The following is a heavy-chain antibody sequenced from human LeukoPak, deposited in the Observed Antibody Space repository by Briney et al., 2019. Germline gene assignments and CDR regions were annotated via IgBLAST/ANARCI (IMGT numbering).Heavy chain of an antibody. CDR1: GGTFSSYA. CDR2: IIPIFGTA. CDR3: ARVGADCSSTSCYRYYYYYMDV. D-gene: IGHD2-2*02. J-gene: IGHJ6*03. V-gene: IGHV1-69*13. Sequence: ASVKVSCKASGGTFSSYAISWVRQAPGQGLEWMGGIIPIFGTANYAQKFQGRATITADESTSTAYMELSSLRSEDTAVYYCARVGADCSSTSCYRYYYYYMDVWGKGTTVTVSS.